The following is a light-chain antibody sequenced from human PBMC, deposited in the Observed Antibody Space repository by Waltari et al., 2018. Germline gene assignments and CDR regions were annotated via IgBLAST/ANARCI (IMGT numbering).Light chain of an antibody. J-gene: IGLJ2*01. V-gene: IGLV3-1*01. CDR3: QAWDSGTV. CDR2: QDD. Sequence: SYELTQPPAVSVSPGQTASITCSGDKLGDKFVCWYQQMAGQSPLLVIYQDDKRPSGVPERFSGSNSGNTATLTISGTQAMDEADYYCQAWDSGTVFGGGTKLTVL. CDR1: KLGDKF.